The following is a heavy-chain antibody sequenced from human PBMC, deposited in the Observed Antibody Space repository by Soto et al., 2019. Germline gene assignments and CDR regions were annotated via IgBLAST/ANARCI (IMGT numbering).Heavy chain of an antibody. V-gene: IGHV3-21*01. J-gene: IGHJ5*02. CDR1: GFTFSSYS. D-gene: IGHD2-2*01. CDR2: ISSSSSYI. Sequence: GGSLRLSCAASGFTFSSYSMNWVRHAPGKGLEWVSSISSSSSYIYYADSVKGRFTISRDNAKNSLYLQMNSLRAEDTAVYYCARGLGYCSSTSCYFNNWFDPWGQGTLVTVSS. CDR3: ARGLGYCSSTSCYFNNWFDP.